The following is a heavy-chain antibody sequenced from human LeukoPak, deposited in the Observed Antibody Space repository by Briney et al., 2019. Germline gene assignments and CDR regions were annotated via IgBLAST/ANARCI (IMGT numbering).Heavy chain of an antibody. CDR1: GFGFSTYN. CDR3: ARDTMVRGDSDY. J-gene: IGHJ4*02. V-gene: IGHV3-21*04. Sequence: PGGSLRLSCAASGFGFSTYNMNWVRQAPGQRLEWVSSITSGSSYIYYADSVKGRFTISRDNAKSSLYLQMNSLRAEDTAVYYCARDTMVRGDSDYWGQGTLVTVSS. CDR2: ITSGSSYI. D-gene: IGHD3-10*01.